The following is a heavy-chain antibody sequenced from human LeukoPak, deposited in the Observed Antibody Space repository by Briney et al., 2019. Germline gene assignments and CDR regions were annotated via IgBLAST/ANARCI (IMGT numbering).Heavy chain of an antibody. V-gene: IGHV3-53*01. Sequence: GGSLRLSCAASGFTVSTNYMNWVRQAPGKGLEWVSILYSGSDTYIADSVKGGFTISRDDSRNTLFLHMNSLKAEDTAIYYCARVGDHFHWFLDLWGRGTLVAVSS. CDR1: GFTVSTNY. D-gene: IGHD2-21*01. CDR3: ARVGDHFHWFLDL. J-gene: IGHJ2*01. CDR2: LYSGSDT.